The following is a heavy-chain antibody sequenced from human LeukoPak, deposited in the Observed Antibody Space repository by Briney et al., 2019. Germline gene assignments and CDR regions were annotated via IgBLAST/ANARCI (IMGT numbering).Heavy chain of an antibody. D-gene: IGHD6-13*01. CDR2: INAGNGDT. CDR1: GYTFSKYA. V-gene: IGHV1-3*01. Sequence: ASVKVSCKASGYTFSKYAIHWVRQAPGQRLEWMGWINAGNGDTRYSQKFQGGVTITRDTSASTAYMELSSLRSEDTAVYYCAAPKPAAGTDYYYYGMDVWGQGTTVTVSS. CDR3: AAPKPAAGTDYYYYGMDV. J-gene: IGHJ6*02.